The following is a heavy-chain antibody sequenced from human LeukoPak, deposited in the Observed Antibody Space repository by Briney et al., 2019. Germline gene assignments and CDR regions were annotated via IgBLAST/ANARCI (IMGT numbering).Heavy chain of an antibody. V-gene: IGHV4-59*12. Sequence: PSETLSLTCTVSGDSIRSYYWSWIRQPPGKGLEWIGNIHYSGSTKYNPSLKSRITISVDTSKNQFSLRVTSLTAADTAVYYCARLGALHDAFDVWGQGTLVTVSS. CDR2: IHYSGST. J-gene: IGHJ3*01. CDR3: ARLGALHDAFDV. CDR1: GDSIRSYY. D-gene: IGHD3-16*01.